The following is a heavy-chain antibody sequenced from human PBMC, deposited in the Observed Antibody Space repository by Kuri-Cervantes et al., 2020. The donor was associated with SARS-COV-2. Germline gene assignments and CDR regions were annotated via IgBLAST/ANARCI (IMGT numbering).Heavy chain of an antibody. Sequence: LSLTCAVYGGSFSGYYWSWVRQAPGKGLEWVSGVSWNGSRTHYADSVKGRFIISRDNSRNFLYQQMNSLRPEDMAVYYCVRHKAAAGIVAPDWGQGTLVTVSS. D-gene: IGHD6-13*01. CDR3: VRHKAAAGIVAPD. V-gene: IGHV3-19*01. CDR1: GGSFSGYY. CDR2: VSWNGSRT. J-gene: IGHJ4*02.